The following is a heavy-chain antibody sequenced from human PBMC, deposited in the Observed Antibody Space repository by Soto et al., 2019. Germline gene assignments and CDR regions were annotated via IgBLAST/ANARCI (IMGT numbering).Heavy chain of an antibody. V-gene: IGHV3-30*18. J-gene: IGHJ4*02. CDR3: AKDRSLGYVDY. D-gene: IGHD3-10*01. CDR1: GFTFSSYG. Sequence: QVQLVESGGGVVQPGRSLRLSCAASGFTFSSYGMHWVRQAPGKGLEWVAVISYDGSNKYYADSVKGRFTISRDNSKNTLYLQRNSLRAEDTAVYYCAKDRSLGYVDYWGQGTLVTVSS. CDR2: ISYDGSNK.